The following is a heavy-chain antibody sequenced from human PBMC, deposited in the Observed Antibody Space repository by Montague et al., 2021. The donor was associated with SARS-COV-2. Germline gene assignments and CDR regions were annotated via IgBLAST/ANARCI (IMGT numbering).Heavy chain of an antibody. CDR3: ACLGVVVVPASFDWYFDL. CDR2: INSDGSGT. V-gene: IGHV3-74*01. D-gene: IGHD2-2*01. Sequence: SLRLSCAASGFTFSSYWMHWVRQAPGKGLVWVSRINSDGSGTSYADSVKGRFTISRDNAKNTLYLQMNSLRAEDTAVYYCACLGVVVVPASFDWYFDLWGRGTLVTVSS. J-gene: IGHJ2*01. CDR1: GFTFSSYW.